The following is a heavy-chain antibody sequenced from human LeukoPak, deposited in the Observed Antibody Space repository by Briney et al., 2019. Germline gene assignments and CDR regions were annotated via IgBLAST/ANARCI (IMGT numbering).Heavy chain of an antibody. CDR2: ISGSGGST. J-gene: IGHJ4*02. CDR1: GFTFSSYG. D-gene: IGHD2-2*01. Sequence: PGGSVRLSCAASGFTFSSYGMSWVCQAPGKGLEWVSAISGSGGSTYYADSVEGRFTISRDNSKNTLYLQMNSLRAEDTAVYYCAKVPGIYQLLPTTYFDYWGQGTLVTVSS. CDR3: AKVPGIYQLLPTTYFDY. V-gene: IGHV3-23*01.